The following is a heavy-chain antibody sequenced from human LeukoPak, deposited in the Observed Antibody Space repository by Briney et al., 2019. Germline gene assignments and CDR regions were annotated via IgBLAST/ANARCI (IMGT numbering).Heavy chain of an antibody. J-gene: IGHJ4*02. D-gene: IGHD3/OR15-3a*01. CDR1: GVSISSSNSY. V-gene: IGHV4-39*01. CDR3: ARQTGSGLFILP. Sequence: ASETLSLTCTVSGVSISSSNSYWGWIRQPPGKGLEWIGSIHYSGNTYYNASLKSQVSISIDTSKNQFSLRLTSVTAADTAVYYCARQTGSGLFILPGGQGTLVTVSS. CDR2: IHYSGNT.